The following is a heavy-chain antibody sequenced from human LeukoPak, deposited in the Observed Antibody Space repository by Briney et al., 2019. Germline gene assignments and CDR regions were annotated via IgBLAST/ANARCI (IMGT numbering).Heavy chain of an antibody. CDR1: GYTFRNAW. CDR2: IKSKTDGGTT. CDR3: TTALWFGEFAFDY. J-gene: IGHJ4*02. Sequence: PGGSPRLSCADPGYTFRNAWMSWVPHAPGKGLECVGRIKSKTDGGTTEYAAPGKGRFTTSRDDSKNTLYLQMNSLKTEDTAVYYCTTALWFGEFAFDYWGQRTLVSVPS. V-gene: IGHV3-15*01. D-gene: IGHD3-10*01.